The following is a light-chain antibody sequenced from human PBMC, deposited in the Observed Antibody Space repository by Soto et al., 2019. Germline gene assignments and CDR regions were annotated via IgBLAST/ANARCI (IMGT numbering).Light chain of an antibody. V-gene: IGLV2-8*01. J-gene: IGLJ2*01. CDR2: EVS. CDR3: SSYAGSNILL. Sequence: QSALTQPPSASGSPGQSVTSSCTGTSSDVGGYNYVSWYQQHPGKAPKLMIYEVSKWPSGVPDRFSGSKSGNTASLTVSGLQAEDEADYYCSSYAGSNILLFGGGTKLTVL. CDR1: SSDVGGYNY.